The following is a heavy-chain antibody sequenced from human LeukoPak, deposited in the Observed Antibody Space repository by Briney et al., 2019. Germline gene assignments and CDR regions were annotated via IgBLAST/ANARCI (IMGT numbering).Heavy chain of an antibody. CDR2: INSDGSST. CDR1: GFTFSSYW. CDR3: ARASRVFWTYGMDV. D-gene: IGHD3/OR15-3a*01. J-gene: IGHJ6*02. V-gene: IGHV3-74*01. Sequence: PGGSLRLSCAASGFTFSSYWMHWVRRAPGKGLVWVSRINSDGSSTSYADSVKGRFTISRDNAKNTLYLQMNSLRAEDTAVYYCARASRVFWTYGMDVWGQGTTVTVSS.